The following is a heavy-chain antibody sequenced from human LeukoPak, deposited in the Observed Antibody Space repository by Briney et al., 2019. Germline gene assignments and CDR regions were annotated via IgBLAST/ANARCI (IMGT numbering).Heavy chain of an antibody. CDR3: ARDKGTVGGARP. J-gene: IGHJ4*02. D-gene: IGHD1-26*01. V-gene: IGHV3-30-3*01. CDR1: GFTFSSYA. CDR2: IPYDGSNK. Sequence: GGSLRLSCAASGFTFSSYAMHWVRQAPGKGLEWVAVIPYDGSNKYYADSVKGRFTISRDNSKNTLYLQMNSLRAEDTAVYYCARDKGTVGGARPWGQGTLVTVSS.